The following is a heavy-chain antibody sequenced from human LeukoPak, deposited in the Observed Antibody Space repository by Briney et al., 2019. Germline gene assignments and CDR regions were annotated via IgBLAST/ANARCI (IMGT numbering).Heavy chain of an antibody. CDR1: GGSISSGSYY. D-gene: IGHD3-22*01. V-gene: IGHV4-61*02. Sequence: PSETLSLTCTVSGGSISSGSYYWSWIRQPAGKGLEWIGRIYTSGSTNYNPSLKSRVTISVDTSKDQFSLKLSSVTAADTAVYYCARSPGWLVTYFDYWGQGTLVTVSS. J-gene: IGHJ4*02. CDR3: ARSPGWLVTYFDY. CDR2: IYTSGST.